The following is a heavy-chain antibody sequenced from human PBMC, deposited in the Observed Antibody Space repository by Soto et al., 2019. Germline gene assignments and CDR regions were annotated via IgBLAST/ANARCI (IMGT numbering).Heavy chain of an antibody. V-gene: IGHV3-23*01. Sequence: LRLSCAASGFTFSSYAMSWVRQAPGKGLEWVSAISGSGGSTYYADSVKGRFTISRDNSKDTLYLQMNSLRAEDTAVYYCAKGKDGITGTTSAFDIWGQGTMVTVSS. J-gene: IGHJ3*02. CDR3: AKGKDGITGTTSAFDI. CDR2: ISGSGGST. CDR1: GFTFSSYA. D-gene: IGHD1-7*01.